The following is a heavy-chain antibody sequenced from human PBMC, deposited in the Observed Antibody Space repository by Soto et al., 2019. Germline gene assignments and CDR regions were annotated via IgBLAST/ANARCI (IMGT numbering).Heavy chain of an antibody. V-gene: IGHV3-7*01. J-gene: IGHJ4*02. Sequence: GGSLRLSCAASGFTFSSYWMSWVRQAPGKGLEWVANIKQDGSEKYYVDSVKGRFTISRDNAKNSLYLQMNSLRAEDTAVYYCARPGTAARRPPPFDYWGQGTLVTVSS. CDR3: ARPGTAARRPPPFDY. CDR1: GFTFSSYW. CDR2: IKQDGSEK. D-gene: IGHD6-6*01.